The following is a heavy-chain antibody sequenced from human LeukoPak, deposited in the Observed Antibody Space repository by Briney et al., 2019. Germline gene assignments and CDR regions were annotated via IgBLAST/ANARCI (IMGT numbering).Heavy chain of an antibody. Sequence: GESLKISCKGSGYNFTDYWIGWVRQMPGKGLEWMGIIYPGDSDTRYSPSFQGQVTISADKSISTAYLQWSSLKASDTAMYYCARLRGAGDSGSSTHPFFDYWGQGTLVTVSS. CDR1: GYNFTDYW. CDR3: ARLRGAGDSGSSTHPFFDY. D-gene: IGHD1-26*01. CDR2: IYPGDSDT. J-gene: IGHJ4*02. V-gene: IGHV5-51*01.